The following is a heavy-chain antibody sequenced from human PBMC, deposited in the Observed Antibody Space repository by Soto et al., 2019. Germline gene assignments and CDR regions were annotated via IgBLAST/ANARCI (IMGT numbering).Heavy chain of an antibody. J-gene: IGHJ6*02. D-gene: IGHD3-22*01. Sequence: SGPTLVNPTQTLTPTCTFSGFSLSTSGMCVSWIRQPPGKALEWLALIDWDDDKYYSTSLKTRLTISKDTSKNQVVLTMTNMDPVDTATYCCARIPRYYYDSSGFYYYYFGMDVWGQGTTVTVSS. V-gene: IGHV2-70*01. CDR2: IDWDDDK. CDR3: ARIPRYYYDSSGFYYYYFGMDV. CDR1: GFSLSTSGMC.